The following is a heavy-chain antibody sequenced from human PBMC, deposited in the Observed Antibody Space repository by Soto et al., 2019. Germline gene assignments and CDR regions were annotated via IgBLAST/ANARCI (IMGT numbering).Heavy chain of an antibody. CDR3: ARGGEGYNFGAVY. V-gene: IGHV3-23*01. Sequence: GGSLRLSCAASGFSLDTYAMSWVRQAPGKGLEWVSSISGSGGNTYYADSVKGRFTISRDNSTNSVYMELRSLRSDDTAVYYCARGGEGYNFGAVYWGQGTPVTVSS. J-gene: IGHJ4*02. CDR1: GFSLDTYA. CDR2: ISGSGGNT. D-gene: IGHD5-12*01.